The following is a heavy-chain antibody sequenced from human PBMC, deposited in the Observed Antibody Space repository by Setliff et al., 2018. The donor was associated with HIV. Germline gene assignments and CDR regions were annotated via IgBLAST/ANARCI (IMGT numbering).Heavy chain of an antibody. J-gene: IGHJ4*02. V-gene: IGHV4-38-2*02. CDR1: GYSINSGFS. D-gene: IGHD2-2*02. Sequence: SETLSLTCAASGYSINSGFSRAWIRQPPGQGPQWIGSIYQSGSIYYNPSLQSRVTISVDSSKNQFSLNLFSVTEDTAVYYCTTDACNSTSCYTGDLDYWGQGTLVTVS. CDR2: IYQSGSI. CDR3: TTDACNSTSCYTGDLDY.